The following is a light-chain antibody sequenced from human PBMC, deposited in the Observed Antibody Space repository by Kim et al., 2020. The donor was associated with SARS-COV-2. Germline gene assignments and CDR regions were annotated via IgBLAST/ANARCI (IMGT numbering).Light chain of an antibody. CDR2: DNT. CDR3: GSWDSSLTAVL. Sequence: GQKVTIYCSGRTSNIGNNFVSCYQQFPGTAPKLLIYDNTQRPSGISGRFSGSKSGTSATLGITELQTGDEADYYCGSWDSSLTAVLFGGGTQLTV. V-gene: IGLV1-51*01. J-gene: IGLJ2*01. CDR1: TSNIGNNF.